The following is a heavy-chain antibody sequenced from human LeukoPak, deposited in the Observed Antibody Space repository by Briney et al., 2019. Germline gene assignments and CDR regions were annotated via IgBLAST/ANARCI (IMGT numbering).Heavy chain of an antibody. Sequence: SETLSLTCTVSGGSISSSSYYWGWIRQPPGKGLEWIGCVYHSGSTYYNPSLKSRVIISIDTSKNQFSLKLNSVTAADTAVYYCAREAGFPDYYMDVWGKGTTVTISS. J-gene: IGHJ6*03. CDR3: AREAGFPDYYMDV. CDR2: VYHSGST. CDR1: GGSISSSSYY. V-gene: IGHV4-39*07.